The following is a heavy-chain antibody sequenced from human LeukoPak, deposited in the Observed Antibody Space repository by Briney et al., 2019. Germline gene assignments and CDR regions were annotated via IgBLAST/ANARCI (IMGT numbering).Heavy chain of an antibody. V-gene: IGHV3-23*01. Sequence: PGGSLRLFCAASGFTFSSYSMNWVRQAPGKGLEWISTISDSGAYTYYADFVKGRFTVSRDNSKNMVFLEVNSLRAEDTATYFCAKGRILWFGEQSDFDYWGQGTLVTVSS. J-gene: IGHJ4*02. CDR3: AKGRILWFGEQSDFDY. D-gene: IGHD3-10*01. CDR2: ISDSGAYT. CDR1: GFTFSSYS.